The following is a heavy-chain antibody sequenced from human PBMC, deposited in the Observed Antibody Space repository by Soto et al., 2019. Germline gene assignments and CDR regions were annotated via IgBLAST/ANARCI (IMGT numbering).Heavy chain of an antibody. D-gene: IGHD1-26*01. CDR1: GYSFPSYW. V-gene: IGHV5-51*01. CDR2: IYPGDSDI. Sequence: PGESLKIACKGSGYSFPSYWIAWVRQMPGKGLEWMGIIYPGDSDIRYNPSVQGQVTISADKSISTAYLQWSSLKASDTAVYYCARSALIVKWERQSFDYWGQGTLVTVSS. CDR3: ARSALIVKWERQSFDY. J-gene: IGHJ4*02.